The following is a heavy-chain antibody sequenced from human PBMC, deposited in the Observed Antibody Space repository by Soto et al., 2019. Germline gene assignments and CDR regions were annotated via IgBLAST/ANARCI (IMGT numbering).Heavy chain of an antibody. J-gene: IGHJ4*02. CDR2: ISYDGSNK. V-gene: IGHV3-30-3*01. Sequence: SLRLSCAASGFTFSSYAMHWVRQAPGKGLEWVAVISYDGSNKYYADSVKGRFTISRDNSKNTLYLQMNSLRAEDTAVYYCARSPRRQWLVYYFDYWGQGTLVTVSS. CDR3: ARSPRRQWLVYYFDY. CDR1: GFTFSSYA. D-gene: IGHD6-19*01.